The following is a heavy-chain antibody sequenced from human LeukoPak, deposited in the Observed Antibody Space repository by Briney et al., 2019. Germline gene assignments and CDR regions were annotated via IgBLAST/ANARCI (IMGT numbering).Heavy chain of an antibody. CDR3: SKWGDYDVLTGYYDSDF. Sequence: PGRSLRLSCAASGFTFSNYAMSWVRQAPGKGLEWVSAIVGSGGSTYYADSVKGRFSISRDNSKNTLFLQMNSLRVEDTALYYCSKWGDYDVLTGYYDSDFWGQGTLVTVSS. CDR2: IVGSGGST. J-gene: IGHJ4*02. D-gene: IGHD3-9*01. CDR1: GFTFSNYA. V-gene: IGHV3-23*01.